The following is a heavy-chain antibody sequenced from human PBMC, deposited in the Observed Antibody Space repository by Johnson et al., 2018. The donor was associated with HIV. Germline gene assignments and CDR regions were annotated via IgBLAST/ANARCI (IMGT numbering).Heavy chain of an antibody. J-gene: IGHJ3*02. CDR2: IKSKIDGGTP. CDR3: TAPIVGAIDALDI. Sequence: VQLVESGGGLVKPGGSLRLSCAASGFTFSNAWMTWVRQAPGKGLEWVGRIKSKIDGGTPDYAAPVKGRFSISRDDAKNTLYLQMNSLETEDTAVYYCTAPIVGAIDALDIWGQGTKVTVSS. CDR1: GFTFSNAW. D-gene: IGHD1-26*01. V-gene: IGHV3-15*01.